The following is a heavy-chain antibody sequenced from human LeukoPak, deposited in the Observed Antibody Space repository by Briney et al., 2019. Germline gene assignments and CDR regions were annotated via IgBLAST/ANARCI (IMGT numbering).Heavy chain of an antibody. Sequence: ASVKVSCKASGYAFTYYYIHWVRQAPGQGLEWMGIINPSGGSRNYAQKLQGRVIMTRDTSTSTVYMDLSSLRSDDTDLHYCARAEGGSYLFDYWGQGTLVTVSS. D-gene: IGHD1-26*01. CDR3: ARAEGGSYLFDY. CDR1: GYAFTYYY. CDR2: INPSGGSR. J-gene: IGHJ4*02. V-gene: IGHV1-46*04.